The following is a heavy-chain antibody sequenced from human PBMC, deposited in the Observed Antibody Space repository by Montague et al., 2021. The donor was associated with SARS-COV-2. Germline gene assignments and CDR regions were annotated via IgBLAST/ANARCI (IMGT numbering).Heavy chain of an antibody. V-gene: IGHV4-59*13. CDR3: ARTTELQPFDF. CDR2: VYYGGPT. Sequence: SETLSLTCTVSGVSISGYYWSWIRRPPGRGLEWIGYVYYGGPTNYNPSLKSRVSISVDTFKNYFSLRLRSVTTADTAVYYCARTTELQPFDFWGQGTLVTVSS. CDR1: GVSISGYY. D-gene: IGHD1-26*01. J-gene: IGHJ4*02.